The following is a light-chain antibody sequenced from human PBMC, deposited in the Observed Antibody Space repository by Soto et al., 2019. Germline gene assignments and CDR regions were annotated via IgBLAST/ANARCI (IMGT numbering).Light chain of an antibody. V-gene: IGKV2-28*01. J-gene: IGKJ4*01. Sequence: DIVMTQSPLSLPVTPGEPASISCRSSQSLLHSNGYNYLDWYLQKPGQSPQLLTYLGSNRASGDPDRVSGSGPGTDFTLQISRVGAAHVGVYYCMQALQTRPLFGGGNKVQIQ. CDR1: QSLLHSNGYNY. CDR3: MQALQTRPL. CDR2: LGS.